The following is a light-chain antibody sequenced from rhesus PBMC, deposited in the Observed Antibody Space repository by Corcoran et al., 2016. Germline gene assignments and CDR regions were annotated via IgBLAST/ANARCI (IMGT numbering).Light chain of an antibody. Sequence: QVILTQSPATLSLSPGERATLSCRASQSVSSYLAWYQPKPGQAPRLLSYGASRRATGIPDRFSGSGAETDVTLTISSLEPEDVGVYHCYQHSSGYSFGQGTKVEIK. CDR1: QSVSSY. V-gene: IGKV3-10*01. J-gene: IGKJ2*01. CDR2: GAS. CDR3: YQHSSGYS.